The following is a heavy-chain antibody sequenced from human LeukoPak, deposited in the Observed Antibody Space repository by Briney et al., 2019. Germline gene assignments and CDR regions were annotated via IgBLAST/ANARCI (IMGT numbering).Heavy chain of an antibody. D-gene: IGHD3-22*01. CDR3: ARSGESSGSAAFDI. V-gene: IGHV1-18*01. CDR2: ISPYNGST. Sequence: ASVKVSCTASGYTFSSFAVSWVRQAPGQGLEWMGWISPYNGSTNYAQKLQGRVTMTTDTSTITAYMELRSLRSDDTAVYYCARSGESSGSAAFDIWGQGTMVTVSS. J-gene: IGHJ3*02. CDR1: GYTFSSFA.